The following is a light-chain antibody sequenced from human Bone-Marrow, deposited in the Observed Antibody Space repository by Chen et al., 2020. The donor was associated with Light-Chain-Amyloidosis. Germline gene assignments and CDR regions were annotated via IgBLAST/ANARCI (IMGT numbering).Light chain of an antibody. J-gene: IGKJ4*01. CDR1: QGISNH. CDR2: FAS. Sequence: DIQLTQSPSFLSASVGDRVTITCRASQGISNHLAWYQRKPGKAPKLLIYFASTLESGVPSRFSGSGSGTEFTLTISSLQPEDFAAFDCEEMHGYPRTFGGGTKVEI. V-gene: IGKV1-9*01. CDR3: EEMHGYPRT.